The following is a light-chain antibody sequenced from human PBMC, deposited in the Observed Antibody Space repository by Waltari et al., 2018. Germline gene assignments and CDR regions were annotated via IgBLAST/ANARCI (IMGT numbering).Light chain of an antibody. CDR1: QDIRDD. Sequence: AVQMTQSPSSLSASAGDRISITCRASQDIRDDLGWYQHKSGTAPKLLIFGASTLQRGVPSRFSGSGSGTGFTLTISNLQPADSATYYCLQHSNYPWTFGQGTKVEI. CDR3: LQHSNYPWT. CDR2: GAS. J-gene: IGKJ1*01. V-gene: IGKV1-6*01.